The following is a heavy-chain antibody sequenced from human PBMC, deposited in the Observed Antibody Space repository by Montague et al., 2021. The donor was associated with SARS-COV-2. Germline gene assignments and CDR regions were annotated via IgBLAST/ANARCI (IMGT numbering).Heavy chain of an antibody. V-gene: IGHV4-61*02. J-gene: IGHJ4*02. Sequence: ILSLTRTVSGGSISRGYYYWSWIRLPAGKGLEWIGRIYRSGSPNYNPSPESRVVLSVDTSRNQFSMKMTSVTAADTAMYYCAGGVDTGVVTVTGGFDSWGQGTLVIVSS. D-gene: IGHD5-18*01. CDR2: IYRSGSP. CDR3: AGGVDTGVVTVTGGFDS. CDR1: GGSISRGYYY.